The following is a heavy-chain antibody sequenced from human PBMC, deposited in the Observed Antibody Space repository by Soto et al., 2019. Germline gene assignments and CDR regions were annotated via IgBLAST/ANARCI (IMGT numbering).Heavy chain of an antibody. J-gene: IGHJ4*02. CDR2: IYWDDDK. D-gene: IGHD4-17*01. CDR1: GFSLSTSGVG. CDR3: ARRDDYGDPSPFDY. V-gene: IGHV2-5*02. Sequence: SGPTLVKPTQTLTLTCTFSGFSLSTSGVGVGWIRQPPGKALEWLALIYWDDDKRYSPSLKSRLTITKDTSKNQVVLTMTNMDPVDTATYYCARRDDYGDPSPFDYWGQGTLVTVSS.